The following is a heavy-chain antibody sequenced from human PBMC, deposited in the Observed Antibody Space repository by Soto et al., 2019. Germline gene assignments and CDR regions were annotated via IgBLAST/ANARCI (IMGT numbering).Heavy chain of an antibody. CDR3: ARAIFGVVTPETPYYYGMDV. Sequence: QVQLVQSGAEVKKPGSSVKVSCKASGGTFSSYAISWVRQAPGQGLEWMGGIIPIFGTANYAQKFQGRVTITADESTSTAYMELSSLRSEDTAVYYCARAIFGVVTPETPYYYGMDVWGQGTTVTVSS. V-gene: IGHV1-69*01. CDR2: IIPIFGTA. CDR1: GGTFSSYA. D-gene: IGHD3-3*01. J-gene: IGHJ6*02.